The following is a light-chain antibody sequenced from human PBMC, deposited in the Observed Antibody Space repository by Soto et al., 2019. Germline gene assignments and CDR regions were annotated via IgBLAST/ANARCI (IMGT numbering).Light chain of an antibody. Sequence: NFMLTQPHSVSESPGKTVTISCTRSSGSIANNYVQWYQQRPGSAPTTVIYENKLRPSGGPGRFSGSKSGNTASLTISGLQAEDEADYFCSSYSISTAYLFGTGTKLTVL. V-gene: IGLV6-57*04. J-gene: IGLJ1*01. CDR2: ENK. CDR3: SSYSISTAYL. CDR1: SGSIANNY.